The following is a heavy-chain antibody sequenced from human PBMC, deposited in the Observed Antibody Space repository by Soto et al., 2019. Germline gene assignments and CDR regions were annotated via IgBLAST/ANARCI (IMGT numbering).Heavy chain of an antibody. CDR3: AKETSRTWFPLDY. CDR1: GFTFSSYA. Sequence: EVQLLESGGGLVQPGGSLRLSCAASGFTFSSYAMSWVRQAPGKGLEWVSAISGSGGSTYYADSVKGRFTISSDHSRNTLYLQMNSLRAEDTAVYYCAKETSRTWFPLDYWGQGTLVTVSS. J-gene: IGHJ4*02. D-gene: IGHD6-13*01. CDR2: ISGSGGST. V-gene: IGHV3-23*01.